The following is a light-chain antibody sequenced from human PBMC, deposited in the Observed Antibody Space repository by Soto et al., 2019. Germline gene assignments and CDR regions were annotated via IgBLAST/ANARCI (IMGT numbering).Light chain of an antibody. CDR2: DAS. Sequence: DIQMTQSPSTLSSSVGDRVTITCRASQSIGVWLAWYQQKPGRAPKLLIYDASNLQRGVPSRFSGSGSGTESTLTISGLQPDDFATYCCQHYGGMWAFGQGTKVDIK. J-gene: IGKJ1*01. CDR1: QSIGVW. CDR3: QHYGGMWA. V-gene: IGKV1-5*01.